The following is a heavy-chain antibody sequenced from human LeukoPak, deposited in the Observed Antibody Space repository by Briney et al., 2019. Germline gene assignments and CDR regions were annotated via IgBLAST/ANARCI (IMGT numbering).Heavy chain of an antibody. V-gene: IGHV4-30-4*01. CDR2: IYYSGST. Sequence: SQTLSLTCTVSGGSISSGDYYWSWIRQPPGKGLEWIGYIYYSGSTYYNPPLKSRVTISVDTSKNQFSLKLSSVTAADTAVYYCARPTVTNYYYYLDVWGKGTTVTVSS. CDR3: ARPTVTNYYYYLDV. J-gene: IGHJ6*03. D-gene: IGHD4-11*01. CDR1: GGSISSGDYY.